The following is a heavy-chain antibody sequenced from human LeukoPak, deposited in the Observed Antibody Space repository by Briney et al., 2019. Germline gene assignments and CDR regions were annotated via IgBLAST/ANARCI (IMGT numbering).Heavy chain of an antibody. Sequence: ASVKVSCKASGYTFTSYGISWVRQAPGQGLEWMGWISAYNGNTNYAQKLRGRVTMTTDTSTSTAYMELRSLRSDDTAVYYCARDLGPYYYGSGSYYFLWGQGTLVTVSS. CDR1: GYTFTSYG. CDR2: ISAYNGNT. V-gene: IGHV1-18*01. D-gene: IGHD3-10*01. CDR3: ARDLGPYYYGSGSYYFL. J-gene: IGHJ4*02.